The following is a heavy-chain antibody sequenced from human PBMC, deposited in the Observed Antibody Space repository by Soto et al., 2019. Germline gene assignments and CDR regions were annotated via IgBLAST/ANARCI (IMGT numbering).Heavy chain of an antibody. Sequence: DGSIGDLGCRWSRIRQPPGKGLEWIGYIYHSGSTYYNPSLKSRVTISVDTSKNQFSLKLSSVTAADTAVYYCARHDSAKPFDYWVQGTLVTVSS. V-gene: IGHV4-30-2*04. D-gene: IGHD2-21*02. J-gene: IGHJ4*02. CDR2: IYHSGST. CDR3: ARHDSAKPFDY. CDR1: DGSIGDLGCR.